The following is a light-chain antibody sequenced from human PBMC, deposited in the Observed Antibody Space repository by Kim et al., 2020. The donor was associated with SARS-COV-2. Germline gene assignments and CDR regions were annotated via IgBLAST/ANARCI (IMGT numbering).Light chain of an antibody. V-gene: IGLV1-47*01. CDR3: AAWDDSLSGSYV. Sequence: QRVIISCSGSSSNIGSNYVYWYQQLPGTAPKLLIYRNNQRPSGVPDRFSGSKSGTSASLAISGLRSEDEADYYCAAWDDSLSGSYVFGTGTKVTVL. CDR1: SSNIGSNY. CDR2: RNN. J-gene: IGLJ1*01.